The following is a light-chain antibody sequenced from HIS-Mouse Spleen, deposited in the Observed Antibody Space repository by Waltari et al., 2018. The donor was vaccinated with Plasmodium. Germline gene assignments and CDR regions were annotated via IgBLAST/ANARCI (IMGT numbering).Light chain of an antibody. CDR1: ALPQKY. J-gene: IGLJ3*02. V-gene: IGLV3-10*01. CDR3: YSTDSSGNHRV. CDR2: EDS. Sequence: YELTQPPTVSVSPGQTARITCARDALPQKYAYWYQQKSGQAPVLVIYEDSKRPSGIPGRFSGSSSGTMATLTISGAQVEDEADYYCYSTDSSGNHRVFGGGTKLTVL.